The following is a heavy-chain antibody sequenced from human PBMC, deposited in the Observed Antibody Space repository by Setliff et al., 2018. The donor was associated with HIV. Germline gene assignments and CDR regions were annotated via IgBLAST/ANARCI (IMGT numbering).Heavy chain of an antibody. CDR2: IYHSGGT. V-gene: IGHV4-4*02. J-gene: IGHJ5*02. D-gene: IGHD3-10*01. CDR1: GGSISSSNW. Sequence: SETLSLTCAVSGGSISSSNWCSWVRQPPGKGLEWIGEIYHSGGTNYNPSLKSRVTISLDKSKNHFSLELRSVTAADTAVYYCARVITMVWTTFDPWGQGTLVTVSS. CDR3: ARVITMVWTTFDP.